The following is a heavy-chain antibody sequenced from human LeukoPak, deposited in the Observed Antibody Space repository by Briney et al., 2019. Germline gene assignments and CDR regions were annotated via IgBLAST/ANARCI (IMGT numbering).Heavy chain of an antibody. V-gene: IGHV3-7*01. CDR1: GFTFSGNE. D-gene: IGHD2-2*01. Sequence: GGSLRLSCVASGFTFSGNEMNWVRQAPGKGLEWVANIKQDGSEKNYVDSVKGRFTISRDNAKNSLYLQMNSLRAEDTAVYYCVRGPYALYWGQGTLVSVSS. J-gene: IGHJ4*02. CDR2: IKQDGSEK. CDR3: VRGPYALY.